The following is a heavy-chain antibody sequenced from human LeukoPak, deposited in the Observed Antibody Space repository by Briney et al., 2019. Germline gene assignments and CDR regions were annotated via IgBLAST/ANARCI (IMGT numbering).Heavy chain of an antibody. CDR2: IYSGGST. CDR1: GFTISSNY. Sequence: PGGSLRLSCAASGFTISSNYMSWVRQAPGKGLEWVSVIYSGGSTYYADSVKGRFTISGDNSKNTLYLQMNSLRAEDTAVYYCARTVLRYFDGSFDYWGQGTLVAVSS. D-gene: IGHD3-9*01. V-gene: IGHV3-66*01. CDR3: ARTVLRYFDGSFDY. J-gene: IGHJ4*02.